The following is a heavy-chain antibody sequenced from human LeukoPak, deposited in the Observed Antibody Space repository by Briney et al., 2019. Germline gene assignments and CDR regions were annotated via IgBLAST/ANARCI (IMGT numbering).Heavy chain of an antibody. CDR1: GGTFSSYA. CDR2: IIPIFGTA. J-gene: IGHJ4*02. CDR3: ARYIYSGSYYDY. V-gene: IGHV1-69*13. D-gene: IGHD1-26*01. Sequence: GASVKVSCKASGGTFSSYAISWVRQAPGQGLEWMGGIIPIFGTANYAQKFQGRVTITADESTSTAYMELSSLRSEDTAVYYCARYIYSGSYYDYWGQGTLVTVSS.